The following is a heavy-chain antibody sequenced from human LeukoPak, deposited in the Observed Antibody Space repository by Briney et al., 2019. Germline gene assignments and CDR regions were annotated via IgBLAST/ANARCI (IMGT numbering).Heavy chain of an antibody. V-gene: IGHV3-21*01. CDR1: GFTFSSYS. Sequence: PGGSLKLSCAASGFTFSSYSMNWVRQAPGKGLEWVSPISTSSTYIYYADSVKGRFTISRDNAKNSLYLQMNSLRAEDTAVYYCARDGGSGSDDAFDIWGQGTLVTVSS. J-gene: IGHJ3*02. CDR3: ARDGGSGSDDAFDI. CDR2: ISTSSTYI. D-gene: IGHD3-22*01.